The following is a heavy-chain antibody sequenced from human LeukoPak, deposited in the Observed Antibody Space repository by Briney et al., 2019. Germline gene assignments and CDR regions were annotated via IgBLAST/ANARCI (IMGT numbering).Heavy chain of an antibody. V-gene: IGHV3-23*01. CDR2: ISVSGGST. J-gene: IGHJ4*02. CDR3: AKGGWGDPFDS. CDR1: RFTFSNYA. D-gene: IGHD3-16*01. Sequence: PGGSLRLSCAASRFTFSNYAMGWVRRAPGKGLEWVAAISVSGGSTYYADSVKGRFTISRDNSKNTLYLQMNNLRAEDTAVYYCAKGGWGDPFDSWGQGTLVTVSS.